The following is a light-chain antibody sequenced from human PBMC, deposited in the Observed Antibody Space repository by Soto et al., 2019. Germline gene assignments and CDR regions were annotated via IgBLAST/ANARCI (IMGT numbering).Light chain of an antibody. CDR2: RVS. Sequence: DIVMTQSPLSLSVTPGEPASISCKSSQSLLHSNGYNYVDWYLHKPGQSPHLLMFRVSNRASGVPDRFRCSGSGTDFTLNISRVEAEDVGIYYGMQGLQARKTFGPGTKVEV. J-gene: IGKJ1*01. CDR1: QSLLHSNGYNY. CDR3: MQGLQARKT. V-gene: IGKV2-28*01.